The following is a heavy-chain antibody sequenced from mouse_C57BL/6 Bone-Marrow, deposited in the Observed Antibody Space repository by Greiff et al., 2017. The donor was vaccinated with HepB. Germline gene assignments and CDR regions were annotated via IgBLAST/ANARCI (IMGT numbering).Heavy chain of an antibody. D-gene: IGHD1-1*01. CDR2: IDPSDSYT. V-gene: IGHV1-59*01. CDR1: GYTFTSYW. CDR3: AGRDY. J-gene: IGHJ2*01. Sequence: QVQLQQPGAELVRPGTSVKLSCKASGYTFTSYWMHWVKQRPGQGLEWIGVIDPSDSYTNYNQKFKGKATLTVDTSSSTAYMQLSSLTSEDSAVYYWAGRDYWGQGTTLTVAS.